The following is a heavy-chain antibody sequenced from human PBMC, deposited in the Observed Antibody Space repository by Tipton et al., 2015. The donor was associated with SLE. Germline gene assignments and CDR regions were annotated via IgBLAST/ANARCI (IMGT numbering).Heavy chain of an antibody. J-gene: IGHJ3*02. CDR2: IYYSWST. Sequence: LRLSCTVSGGSISSSSYYWGWISHPPGKVLEWIGSIYYSWSTYYNQSLKSRVTLSVDTSKNQFSLKLSSVTAADTAVYYCARDFCGGDCSYAFDIWGQGVIVTGSS. V-gene: IGHV4-39*07. CDR1: GGSISSSSYY. D-gene: IGHD2-21*01. CDR3: ARDFCGGDCSYAFDI.